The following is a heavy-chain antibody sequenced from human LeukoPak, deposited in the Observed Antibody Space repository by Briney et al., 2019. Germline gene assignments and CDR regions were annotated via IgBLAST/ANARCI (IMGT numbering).Heavy chain of an antibody. CDR2: INHNSGGT. V-gene: IGHV1-2*02. CDR1: GYTFIGYY. D-gene: IGHD3-22*01. CDR3: ARVLGVVDPSVGWFDP. Sequence: GASVKVSCKASGYTFIGYYMHWVRQAPGQGLEWMGWINHNSGGTNYAQKFQGRVTMTRDTSISTAYMELSRLRSDDTAVYYCARVLGVVDPSVGWFDPWGQGTLVTVSS. J-gene: IGHJ5*02.